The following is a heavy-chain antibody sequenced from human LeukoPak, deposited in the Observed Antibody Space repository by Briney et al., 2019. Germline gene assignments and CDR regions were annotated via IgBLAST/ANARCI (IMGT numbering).Heavy chain of an antibody. D-gene: IGHD6-13*01. V-gene: IGHV3-30*02. CDR3: AKDKTAAGRPPTNLDY. Sequence: PGGSLRLSCAAFGFTFSSYGMHWVRQAPGKGLEWVAFIRYDGSNKYYADSVKGRFTISRDNSKNTLYLQMNSLRAEDTAVYYCAKDKTAAGRPPTNLDYWGQGTLVTVSS. CDR1: GFTFSSYG. J-gene: IGHJ4*02. CDR2: IRYDGSNK.